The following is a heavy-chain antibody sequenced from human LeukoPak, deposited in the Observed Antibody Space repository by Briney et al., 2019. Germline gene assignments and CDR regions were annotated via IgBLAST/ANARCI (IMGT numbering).Heavy chain of an antibody. D-gene: IGHD2-2*01. CDR1: GFTFSSYG. Sequence: GGSLRLSCAASGFTFSSYGMHWVRQAPGKGLEWVSSISRSSSYIYYADSVKGRFTISRDNAKNSLYLQMNSLRAEDTAVYYCARDQYCSSTSCSGGAFDIWGQGTMVTVSS. J-gene: IGHJ3*02. CDR3: ARDQYCSSTSCSGGAFDI. CDR2: ISRSSSYI. V-gene: IGHV3-21*01.